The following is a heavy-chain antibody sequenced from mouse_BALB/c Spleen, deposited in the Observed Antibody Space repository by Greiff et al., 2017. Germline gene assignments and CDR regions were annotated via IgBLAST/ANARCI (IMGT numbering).Heavy chain of an antibody. CDR2: ISYSGST. Sequence: VQLKQSGPSLVKPSQTLSLTCSVTGDSITSGYWNWIRKFPGNKLEYMGYISYSGSTYYNPSLKSRISITRDTSKNQYYLQLNSVTTEDTATYYCARFPPLITTVVASYYYAMDYWGQGTSVTVSS. CDR1: GDSITSGY. V-gene: IGHV3-8*02. J-gene: IGHJ4*01. D-gene: IGHD1-1*01. CDR3: ARFPPLITTVVASYYYAMDY.